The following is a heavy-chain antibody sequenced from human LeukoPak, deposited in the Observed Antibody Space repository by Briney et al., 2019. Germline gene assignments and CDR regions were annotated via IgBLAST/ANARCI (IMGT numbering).Heavy chain of an antibody. V-gene: IGHV4-38-2*02. CDR3: ARDDPEYYYDSSGYRGSDY. CDR1: GYSISSGYY. CDR2: IYHSGST. J-gene: IGHJ4*02. Sequence: SETLSLTCPVSGYSISSGYYWGWIRQPPGKALEGIGSIYHSGSTYYNPSLKSRVTISVDTSKNQFSLKLSSVTAADTGVYYCARDDPEYYYDSSGYRGSDYWGQGTLVTVSS. D-gene: IGHD3-22*01.